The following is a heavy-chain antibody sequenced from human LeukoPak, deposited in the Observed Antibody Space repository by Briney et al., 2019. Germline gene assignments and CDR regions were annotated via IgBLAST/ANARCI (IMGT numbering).Heavy chain of an antibody. CDR2: IIPIFGTA. Sequence: SVKVSCKASGGTFSSYAISWVRQAPGQGLEWMGGIIPIFGTANYAQKFQGRVTITADKSTSTAYMELSSLRSEDTAVYYCARENMNWNYGSGGGHTDNYYYYMDVWGKGTTVTVSS. D-gene: IGHD1-7*01. J-gene: IGHJ6*03. V-gene: IGHV1-69*06. CDR1: GGTFSSYA. CDR3: ARENMNWNYGSGGGHTDNYYYYMDV.